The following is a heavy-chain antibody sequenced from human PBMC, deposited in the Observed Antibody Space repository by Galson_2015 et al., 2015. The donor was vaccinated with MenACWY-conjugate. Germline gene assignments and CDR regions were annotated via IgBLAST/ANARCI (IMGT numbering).Heavy chain of an antibody. D-gene: IGHD5-18*01. V-gene: IGHV3-21*01. Sequence: SLRLSCAASGFTFSSYSMNWVCQAPGKGLEWVSSISSSSSYIYYADSVKGRFTISRDNAKNSLYLQMSSLRAEDTAVYYCARDFSGYSYGFDYWGQGTLVTVSS. CDR1: GFTFSSYS. CDR2: ISSSSSYI. CDR3: ARDFSGYSYGFDY. J-gene: IGHJ4*02.